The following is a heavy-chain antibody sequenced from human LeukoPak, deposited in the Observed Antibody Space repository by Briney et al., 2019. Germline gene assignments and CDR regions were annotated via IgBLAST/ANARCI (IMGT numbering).Heavy chain of an antibody. J-gene: IGHJ4*02. CDR2: IYYSGTT. D-gene: IGHD5-24*01. CDR1: GDSISGTTYY. CDR3: ARQGDPLERGLDY. Sequence: NPSETLSLTCTVSGDSISGTTYYWGWIRQPPGKGLEWLGSIYYSGTTYYNPSLKSRVATSVDTSKNQFSLKLSSATAADTAVYYCARQGDPLERGLDYWGQGTLVTVSS. V-gene: IGHV4-39*07.